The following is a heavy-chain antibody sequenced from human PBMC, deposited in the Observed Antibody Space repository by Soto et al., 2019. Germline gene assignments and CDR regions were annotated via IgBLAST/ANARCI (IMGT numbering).Heavy chain of an antibody. CDR2: ISNNGINK. CDR3: ARVIRADSTSSNFYYYSGLDV. CDR1: GFTFSTYG. V-gene: IGHV3-30*03. D-gene: IGHD6-6*01. Sequence: QVQLVESGGGVVQPGRYLRLSCAASGFTFSTYGMHWVRQAPGKGLEWLAVISNNGINKYYADSVKGRFTISRDNSKDTLFLQMNSLRGEDTAIYYCARVIRADSTSSNFYYYSGLDVWGQGTTVTVSS. J-gene: IGHJ6*02.